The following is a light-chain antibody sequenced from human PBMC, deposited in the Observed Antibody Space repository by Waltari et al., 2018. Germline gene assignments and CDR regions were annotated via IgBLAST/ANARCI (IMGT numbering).Light chain of an antibody. CDR2: KAS. J-gene: IGKJ2*01. CDR1: QSISNR. CDR3: QQYNTYSS. V-gene: IGKV1-5*03. Sequence: IQMTQSPSSLSASVGDRVTITCRASQSISNRLAWYQHKPGKAPILLIYKASILKSGVPSRFSGSGSGTQFTLTISSLQPGDFATYYCQQYNTYSSFGQGTKLEIK.